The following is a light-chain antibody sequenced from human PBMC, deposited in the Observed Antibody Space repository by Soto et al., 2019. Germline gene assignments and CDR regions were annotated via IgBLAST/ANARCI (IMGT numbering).Light chain of an antibody. CDR1: NSNIGGNT. CDR2: SNN. CDR3: AAWDDSLRGYV. J-gene: IGLJ1*01. V-gene: IGLV1-44*01. Sequence: QSVLTQPPSASGTPGQRVSISCSGSNSNIGGNTVNWYQQLPGTAPKLLIYSNNQRPSGVPDRFSGSKSGTSASLAISGLQSEEEVDYYCAAWDDSLRGYVFGTGTKVTVL.